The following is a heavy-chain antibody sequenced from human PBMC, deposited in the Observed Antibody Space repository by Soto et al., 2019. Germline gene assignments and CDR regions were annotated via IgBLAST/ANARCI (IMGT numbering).Heavy chain of an antibody. CDR3: ARAPCGSNYWCPREA. J-gene: IGHJ4*02. CDR1: GGSFSGYY. Sequence: SETLSLTCAVYGGSFSGYYWSWIRQPPGKGLEWIGEINHSGSTNYNPSLKSRVTISVDTSKNQFSLKLSSVTAADTAVYYCARAPCGSNYWCPREAWGQGTLVTVSS. CDR2: INHSGST. V-gene: IGHV4-34*01. D-gene: IGHD4-4*01.